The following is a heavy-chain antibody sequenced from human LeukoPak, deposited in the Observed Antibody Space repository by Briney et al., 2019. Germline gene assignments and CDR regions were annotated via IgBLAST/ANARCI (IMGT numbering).Heavy chain of an antibody. CDR3: ARGVTSSGWYY. J-gene: IGHJ4*02. D-gene: IGHD6-19*01. V-gene: IGHV1-8*02. Sequence: ASVKVSCKASGYTFTSYGISWVRQAPGQGLEWMGWMNPNSGNTGYAQKFQGRVTMTRNTSISTAYMELSSLRSEDTAVYYCARGVTSSGWYYWGQGTLVTVSS. CDR2: MNPNSGNT. CDR1: GYTFTSYG.